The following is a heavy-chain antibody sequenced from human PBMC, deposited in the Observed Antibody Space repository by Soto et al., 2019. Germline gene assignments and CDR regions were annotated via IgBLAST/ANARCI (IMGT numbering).Heavy chain of an antibody. Sequence: ASVKVSCKASGYSFTDYHIHWVRQAPGQGLEWLGRINPKSGGTSTAQKFQGWVTMTTDTSISTASMELTRLTSDDTAIYYCARGDSTDCSNGVCSFFYNHDMDVWGQGTTVTVSS. V-gene: IGHV1-2*04. CDR3: ARGDSTDCSNGVCSFFYNHDMDV. D-gene: IGHD2-8*01. CDR2: INPKSGGT. J-gene: IGHJ6*02. CDR1: GYSFTDYH.